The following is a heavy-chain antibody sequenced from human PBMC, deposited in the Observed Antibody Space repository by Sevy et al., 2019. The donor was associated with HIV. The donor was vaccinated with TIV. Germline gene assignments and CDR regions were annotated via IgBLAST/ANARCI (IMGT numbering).Heavy chain of an antibody. D-gene: IGHD2-15*01. Sequence: GGSLRLSCAASGFTFSDHYMDWVRQAPGKGLEWVGRTRNKANSYTTEYAASVKGGFTNSRDDSKNSLYLQMNSLKTEDTAVYYCATAIASTTWYDAFDIWGQGTMVTVSS. CDR2: TRNKANSYTT. CDR3: ATAIASTTWYDAFDI. CDR1: GFTFSDHY. J-gene: IGHJ3*02. V-gene: IGHV3-72*01.